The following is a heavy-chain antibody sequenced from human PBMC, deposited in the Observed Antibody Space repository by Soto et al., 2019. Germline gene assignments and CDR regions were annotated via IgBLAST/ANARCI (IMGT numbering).Heavy chain of an antibody. CDR3: ARERSGKEMATIALDY. D-gene: IGHD5-12*01. J-gene: IGHJ4*02. V-gene: IGHV3-30-3*01. Sequence: QVQLVESGGGVVQPGRSLRLSCAASEFTFSSYAMHWVRKAPGKGLEWVAVISYDGSNKYYADSVKGRFTISRDNSKNTLYLQMNSLRAEDTAVYYCARERSGKEMATIALDYWGQGTLVTVSS. CDR2: ISYDGSNK. CDR1: EFTFSSYA.